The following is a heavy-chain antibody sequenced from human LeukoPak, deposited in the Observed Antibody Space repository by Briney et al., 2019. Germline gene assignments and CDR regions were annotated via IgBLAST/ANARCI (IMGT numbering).Heavy chain of an antibody. CDR1: GFTFSSYW. CDR3: ARDYYYGLDV. CDR2: FSNDEGRT. V-gene: IGHV3-74*01. J-gene: IGHJ6*02. Sequence: GGSLRLSCAVSGFTFSSYWIHWVRQAPGKGLVWVSRFSNDEGRTVYADSVKGRFTISRDNAKSTLYLQMDSLRADDTAVYYCARDYYYGLDVWGQGTTVTVSS.